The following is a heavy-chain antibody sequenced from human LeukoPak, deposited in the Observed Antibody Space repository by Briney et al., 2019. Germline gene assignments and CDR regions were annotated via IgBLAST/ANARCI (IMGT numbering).Heavy chain of an antibody. D-gene: IGHD6-13*01. CDR1: GFTFSSYA. Sequence: PGRSLRLSCAASGFTFSSYAMHWVRQAPGKGLEWVAVISYDGSNKYYADSVKGRFTISRDNSKNTLYLQMNSLRAEDTAVYYCAREGIAAPWGYFDYWGQGTLITVSS. V-gene: IGHV3-30-3*01. CDR3: AREGIAAPWGYFDY. CDR2: ISYDGSNK. J-gene: IGHJ4*02.